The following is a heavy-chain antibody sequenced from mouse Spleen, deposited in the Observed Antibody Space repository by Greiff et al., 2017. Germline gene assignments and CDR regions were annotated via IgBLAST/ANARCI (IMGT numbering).Heavy chain of an antibody. J-gene: IGHJ2*01. CDR1: GYTFTDYY. V-gene: IGHV1-26*01. CDR3: ARGYGNFIFDY. Sequence: VQLQQSGPELVKPGASVKISCKASGYTFTDYYMNWVKQSHGKSLEWIGDINPNNGGTSYNQKFKGKATLTVDKSSSTAYMELRSLTSEDSAVYYCARGYGNFIFDYWGQGTTLTVSS. CDR2: INPNNGGT. D-gene: IGHD2-1*01.